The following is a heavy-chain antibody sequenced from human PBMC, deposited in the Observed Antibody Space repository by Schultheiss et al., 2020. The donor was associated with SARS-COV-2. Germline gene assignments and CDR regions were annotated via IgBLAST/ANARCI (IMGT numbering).Heavy chain of an antibody. J-gene: IGHJ6*02. D-gene: IGHD5-18*01. CDR1: GGSISSSNW. V-gene: IGHV4-4*02. Sequence: GALRLSCAVSGGSISSSNWWSWVRQPPGKGLEWIGEIYHSGSTNYNPSLKSRVTISVDKSKNQFSLKLSSVTAADTAVYYCASLDTAMSRFYYYGMDVWGQGTTVTVSS. CDR3: ASLDTAMSRFYYYGMDV. CDR2: IYHSGST.